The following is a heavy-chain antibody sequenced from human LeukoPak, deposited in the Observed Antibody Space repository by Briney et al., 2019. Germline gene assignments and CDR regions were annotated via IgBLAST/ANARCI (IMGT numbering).Heavy chain of an antibody. CDR3: ARALEAAAGFPFDY. CDR2: MNPYSANT. V-gene: IGHV1-8*03. Sequence: ASVKVSCKASGYTFTNYDIHWVRQATGQGLEWMGWMNPYSANTGYAQNFQGRITITRNTSISTAYMELSSLRSEDTAVYYCARALEAAAGFPFDYWGQGTLVTVSS. J-gene: IGHJ4*02. D-gene: IGHD6-13*01. CDR1: GYTFTNYD.